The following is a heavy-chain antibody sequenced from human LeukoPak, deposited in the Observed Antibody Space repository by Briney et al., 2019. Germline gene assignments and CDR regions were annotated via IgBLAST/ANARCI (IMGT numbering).Heavy chain of an antibody. J-gene: IGHJ1*01. CDR2: ISWCGGST. V-gene: IGHV3-43D*04. CDR3: AKDIQAAVGTPYFQH. Sequence: GGSLRLSCAASGFTYHDYAMHWVRQAPAKGLEWVSLISWCGGSTYYADSVKVRFTISRDNSKNSLYLQMNSLRAEDTALYYCAKDIQAAVGTPYFQHWGQGTLVTVSS. CDR1: GFTYHDYA. D-gene: IGHD6-13*01.